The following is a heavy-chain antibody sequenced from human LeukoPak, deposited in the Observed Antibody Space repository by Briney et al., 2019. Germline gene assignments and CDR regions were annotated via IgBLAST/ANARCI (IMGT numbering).Heavy chain of an antibody. CDR1: GFTVSSNY. V-gene: IGHV3-53*01. D-gene: IGHD3-10*01. Sequence: GGSLRLSCAASGFTVSSNYMSWVRQAPGKGLEWVSVIYSGGSTYYADSVKGRFTISRDNSKNTLYLQMNSLRAEDTAVYYCARIYSMVRGVRGDFDYWGQGTLVTVSS. J-gene: IGHJ4*02. CDR2: IYSGGST. CDR3: ARIYSMVRGVRGDFDY.